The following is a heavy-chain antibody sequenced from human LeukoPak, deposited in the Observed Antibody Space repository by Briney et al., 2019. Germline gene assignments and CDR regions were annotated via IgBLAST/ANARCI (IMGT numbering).Heavy chain of an antibody. CDR3: ARAEDGSGSFDWFDP. Sequence: ASVKVSCKASGYTFTSYGISWVRQAPGQGLEWMGWINPNSGGTNYAQKFQGRVTMTRDTSISTAYMELSRLRSDDTAVYYCARAEDGSGSFDWFDPWGQGTLVTVSS. CDR1: GYTFTSYG. D-gene: IGHD3-10*01. J-gene: IGHJ5*02. CDR2: INPNSGGT. V-gene: IGHV1-2*02.